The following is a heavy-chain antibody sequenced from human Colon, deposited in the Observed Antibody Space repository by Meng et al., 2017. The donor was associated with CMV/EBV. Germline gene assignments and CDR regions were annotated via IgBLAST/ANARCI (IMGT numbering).Heavy chain of an antibody. V-gene: IGHV3-30*02. CDR1: GFSFSSHG. Sequence: GESLKISCITSGFSFSSHGMHWVRQAPGKGLEWVAFISHDETYKHYSDSVRGRFTLSRDNSRNTLYLQMNSVKVADTAVYYCARVSTIITRPRYCDIWGRGTVVTVSS. J-gene: IGHJ2*01. CDR3: ARVSTIITRPRYCDI. D-gene: IGHD4-11*01. CDR2: ISHDETYK.